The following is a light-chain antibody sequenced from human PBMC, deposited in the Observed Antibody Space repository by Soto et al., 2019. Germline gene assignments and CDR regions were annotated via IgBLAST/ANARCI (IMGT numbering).Light chain of an antibody. CDR3: QQYNSYPWT. Sequence: DIQMSQSPSSLSASVGDRVTIPCRASQSISTYLNWYQQKPGKAPKLLIYDASSLESGVPSRFSGSGSGTEFTLTITSLQPDDFATYYCQQYNSYPWTFGQGTKVDIK. V-gene: IGKV1-5*01. CDR1: QSISTY. CDR2: DAS. J-gene: IGKJ1*01.